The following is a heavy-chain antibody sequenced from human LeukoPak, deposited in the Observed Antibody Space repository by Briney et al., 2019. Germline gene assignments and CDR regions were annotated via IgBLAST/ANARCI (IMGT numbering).Heavy chain of an antibody. CDR3: AREGGYSYGDDAFDI. J-gene: IGHJ3*02. Sequence: GASVKVSCKASGYTFTSYYMHWVRQAPGQGLEWMGIINPSGGSTSYAQKFQGRVTMTRDTSTRTVYMELRSLRSEDTAVYYCAREGGYSYGDDAFDIWGQGTMVTVSS. V-gene: IGHV1-46*01. D-gene: IGHD5-18*01. CDR2: INPSGGST. CDR1: GYTFTSYY.